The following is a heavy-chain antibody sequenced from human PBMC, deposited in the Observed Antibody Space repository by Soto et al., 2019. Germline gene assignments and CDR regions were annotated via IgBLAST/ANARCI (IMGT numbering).Heavy chain of an antibody. CDR2: IYYSGST. J-gene: IGHJ4*02. D-gene: IGHD4-17*01. CDR1: GGSISTYY. V-gene: IGHV4-59*01. Sequence: SETLSLTCTVSGGSISTYYWSWVRQPPGKGLEWIGYIYYSGSTNYNPSLKSRVTISVDTSKNQFSLKLSSVTAADTAVYFCARAAFYGDYFDYWGQGTLVTVSS. CDR3: ARAAFYGDYFDY.